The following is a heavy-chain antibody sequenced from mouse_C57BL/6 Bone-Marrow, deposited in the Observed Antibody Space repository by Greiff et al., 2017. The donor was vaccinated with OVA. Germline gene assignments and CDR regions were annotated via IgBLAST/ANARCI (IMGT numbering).Heavy chain of an antibody. V-gene: IGHV5-4*03. CDR1: GFTFSSYA. Sequence: EVKLVESGGGLVKPGGSLKLSCAASGFTFSSYAMSWVRQTPEKRLEWVATISDGGSYTYYPDNVKGRFTISRDNATNNLYLQMSHLKSEDTAMYYCARDYYGSSDVWGTGTTVTVSS. D-gene: IGHD1-1*01. CDR3: ARDYYGSSDV. J-gene: IGHJ1*03. CDR2: ISDGGSYT.